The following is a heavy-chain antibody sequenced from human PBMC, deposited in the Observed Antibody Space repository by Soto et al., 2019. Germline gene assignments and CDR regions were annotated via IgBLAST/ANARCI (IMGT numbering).Heavy chain of an antibody. D-gene: IGHD2-15*01. V-gene: IGHV3-23*01. CDR2: ISGRGTIT. Sequence: EVQLLESGGGLVQPGGSLRLSCAASGFPFSSRAISWVRQAPGKWLEWVSAISGRGTITYYADSVKGRFTISRDTSKNTLYLQMNSLRADDTAVYYCAEWARYCSGADCRAWGQGTLVTVSS. J-gene: IGHJ5*02. CDR3: AEWARYCSGADCRA. CDR1: GFPFSSRA.